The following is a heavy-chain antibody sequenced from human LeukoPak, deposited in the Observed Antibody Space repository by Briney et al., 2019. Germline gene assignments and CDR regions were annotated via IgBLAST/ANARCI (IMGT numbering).Heavy chain of an antibody. CDR3: ARQRGYNYGYDHY. V-gene: IGHV1-8*01. J-gene: IGHJ4*02. CDR2: MNPNSGNT. D-gene: IGHD5-18*01. Sequence: SSVKVSCKASGYTFTRYDINWVRQATGHGLEWMGWMNPNSGNTGYAQKFQGRVTITRKTSIRTAYMELSSLTSEDTAVYYCARQRGYNYGYDHYWGQETLVTVSS. CDR1: GYTFTRYD.